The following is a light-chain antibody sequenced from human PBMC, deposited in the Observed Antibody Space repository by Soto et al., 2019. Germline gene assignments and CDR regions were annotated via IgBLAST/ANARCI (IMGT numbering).Light chain of an antibody. J-gene: IGKJ3*01. CDR2: GAS. Sequence: EIVLTQSPGTLSLSPGERATLSCRASQSVSSSYLAWYQQKPGQAPRLLIYGASSRATGIPDRFSGSGSGTDFTLTISRLEPDDFAGYYCQQYGSSFTFGPGTKVDIK. CDR1: QSVSSSY. V-gene: IGKV3-20*01. CDR3: QQYGSSFT.